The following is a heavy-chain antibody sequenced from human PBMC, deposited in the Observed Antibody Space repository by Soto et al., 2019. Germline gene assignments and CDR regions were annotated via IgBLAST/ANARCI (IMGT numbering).Heavy chain of an antibody. J-gene: IGHJ4*02. Sequence: EVQLVESGGGLVRPGGSLRLSCAASGFTFSRDAMNWVRQARGKGLEWLSYISSTTGAIYQTDSVKGRFTISRDNAKDFLYLQMHSLKDEDTAVYYCARARLAAGGTLDYWGRGTLVTVSS. CDR2: ISSTTGAI. V-gene: IGHV3-48*02. D-gene: IGHD6-13*01. CDR1: GFTFSRDA. CDR3: ARARLAAGGTLDY.